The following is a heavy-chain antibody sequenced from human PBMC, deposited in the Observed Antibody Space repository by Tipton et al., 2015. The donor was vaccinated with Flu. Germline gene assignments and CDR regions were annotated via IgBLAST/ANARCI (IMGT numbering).Heavy chain of an antibody. Sequence: SLRLSCAASGFMFSSSEMNWVRQAPGKGLEWISYISSAGTTIYYADSVKGRFTISRDNAKNSLFLQMNSLRAEDTAVYYCARDRGGIELWVGDYGLDVWGQGTTVTVSS. CDR1: GFMFSSSE. CDR3: ARDRGGIELWVGDYGLDV. CDR2: ISSAGTTI. J-gene: IGHJ6*02. D-gene: IGHD5-18*01. V-gene: IGHV3-48*03.